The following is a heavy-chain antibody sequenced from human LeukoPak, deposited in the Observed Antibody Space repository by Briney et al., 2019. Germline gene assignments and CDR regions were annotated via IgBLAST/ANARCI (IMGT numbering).Heavy chain of an antibody. Sequence: SETLSLTCTVSGGSISSGDYYWSWIRQPPGKGLEWIGYIYYSGSTYYNPSLKSRVTISVDTSKNQFSLKLSSVTAADTAVYYCARRRGYYYDSSGYYFDYWGQGILVTVSS. CDR3: ARRRGYYYDSSGYYFDY. V-gene: IGHV4-30-4*01. CDR2: IYYSGST. D-gene: IGHD3-22*01. J-gene: IGHJ4*02. CDR1: GGSISSGDYY.